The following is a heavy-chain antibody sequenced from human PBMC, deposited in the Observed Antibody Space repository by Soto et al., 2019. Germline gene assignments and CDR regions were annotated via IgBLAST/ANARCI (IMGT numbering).Heavy chain of an antibody. CDR2: IIPILGIA. J-gene: IGHJ4*02. CDR3: ARDQTFPLDSSHYYFDY. V-gene: IGHV1-69*04. D-gene: IGHD3-22*01. Sequence: ASVKVSCKASGYTFSSYTISWVRQAPGQGLEWMGRIIPILGIANYAQKFQGRVTITADKSTSTAYMELSSLRSEDTAVYYCARDQTFPLDSSHYYFDYWGQGTLVTVSS. CDR1: GYTFSSYT.